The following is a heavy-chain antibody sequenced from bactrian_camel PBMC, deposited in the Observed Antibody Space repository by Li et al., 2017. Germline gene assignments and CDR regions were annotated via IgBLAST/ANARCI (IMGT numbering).Heavy chain of an antibody. V-gene: IGHV3S1*01. D-gene: IGHD2*01. CDR2: IRAAGGNT. CDR1: GFAFGDYG. CDR3: AKDFSPIFLHGFVVAADFNY. Sequence: VQLVESGGGLVQPGGSLRRSCAASGFAFGDYGMTWVRQAPGMGLEWVSYIRAAGGNTYYGDSVKGQFTVSRDNAKNKLYLQLNSLKTEDTAIYYCAKDFSPIFLHGFVVAADFNYWGQGTQVTVS. J-gene: IGHJ6*01.